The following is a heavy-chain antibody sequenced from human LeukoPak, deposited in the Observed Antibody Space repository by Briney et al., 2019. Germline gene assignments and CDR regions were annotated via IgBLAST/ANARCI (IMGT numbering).Heavy chain of an antibody. D-gene: IGHD1-14*01. CDR2: IYYSRST. CDR1: GRSISSGDYY. Sequence: SETLSLTCTVSGRSISSGDYYWSWIRQPPGKGLEWIGYIYYSRSTYYNPSLKSRVTISVDTSKNQFSLKLSSVTAADTAVYYCARELDTTYGMDVWGQGTTVTVSS. V-gene: IGHV4-30-4*01. CDR3: ARELDTTYGMDV. J-gene: IGHJ6*02.